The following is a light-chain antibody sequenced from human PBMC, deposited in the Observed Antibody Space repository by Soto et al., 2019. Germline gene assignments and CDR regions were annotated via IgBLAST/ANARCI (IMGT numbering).Light chain of an antibody. V-gene: IGKV3-15*01. CDR2: GAS. Sequence: EIVLTQSPGTLSVSPGERATLSCRASQSVSSNLAWYQQKPGQAPRLLIYGASTRATGIPARFSGSGSGTEFTLTISSLQPEDFATYYCQQYEIFPITFGQGTRLEIK. CDR1: QSVSSN. J-gene: IGKJ5*01. CDR3: QQYEIFPIT.